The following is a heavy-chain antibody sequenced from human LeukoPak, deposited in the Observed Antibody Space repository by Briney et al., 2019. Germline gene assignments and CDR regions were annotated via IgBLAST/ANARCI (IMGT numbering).Heavy chain of an antibody. CDR1: GGSFSGYY. V-gene: IGHV4-34*01. Sequence: SETLSLTCAVYGGSFSGYYWSWIRQPPGKGLEWIGEINHSGSTNYNPSLKSRVTISVDTSKNQFSLKLSSVTAADTAVYYCARLPSGTVNPPYDYWGQGSLVTVSS. J-gene: IGHJ4*02. CDR2: INHSGST. CDR3: ARLPSGTVNPPYDY. D-gene: IGHD3-10*01.